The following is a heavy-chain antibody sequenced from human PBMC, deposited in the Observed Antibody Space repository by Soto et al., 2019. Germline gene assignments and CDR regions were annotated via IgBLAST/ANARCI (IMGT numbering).Heavy chain of an antibody. Sequence: SETLSLTCTVSGDSVSSRSHYWVWIRQPPGKGLEWISTIMYDGLVYYNPSLKSRVTMSVDTSKNHFSLTLNSVTAADTAVYYCARLAYVSSVSNSYGDEAFDLWGQGTLVTVSS. J-gene: IGHJ3*01. CDR1: GDSVSSRSHY. V-gene: IGHV4-39*02. CDR2: IMYDGLV. D-gene: IGHD3-10*02. CDR3: ARLAYVSSVSNSYGDEAFDL.